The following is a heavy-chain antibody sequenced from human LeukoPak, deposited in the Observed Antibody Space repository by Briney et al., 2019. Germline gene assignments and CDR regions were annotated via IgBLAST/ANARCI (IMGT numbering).Heavy chain of an antibody. J-gene: IGHJ3*02. CDR2: ISSSSSYI. Sequence: PGGSLRLSCAASGFTFSSYSMNWVRQAPGKGLEWVSSISSSSSYIYYADSVKGRFTISRDNAKNSLYLQMNSLRAEDTAVYYCARDLSSPYAFDIWGQGTMVTVSS. D-gene: IGHD2-15*01. V-gene: IGHV3-21*01. CDR3: ARDLSSPYAFDI. CDR1: GFTFSSYS.